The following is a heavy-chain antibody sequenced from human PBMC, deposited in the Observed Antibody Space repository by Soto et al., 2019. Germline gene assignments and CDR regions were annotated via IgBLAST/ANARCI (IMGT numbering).Heavy chain of an antibody. J-gene: IGHJ4*02. CDR1: GGTFSSYA. V-gene: IGHV1-69*13. CDR3: ARGNIVGATRGTYCFDY. CDR2: IIPIFGTA. D-gene: IGHD1-26*01. Sequence: GASVKVSCKASGGTFSSYAISWVRQAPGQGLEWMGGIIPIFGTANYAQKFQGRVTITADESTSTAYMELSSLRSEDTAVYYCARGNIVGATRGTYCFDYWGQGTLVTVSS.